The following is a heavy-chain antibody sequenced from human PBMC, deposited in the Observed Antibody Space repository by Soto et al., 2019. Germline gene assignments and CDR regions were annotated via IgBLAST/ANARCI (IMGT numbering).Heavy chain of an antibody. J-gene: IGHJ6*02. V-gene: IGHV3-48*03. CDR2: ISSSGSTI. CDR1: GFTFSSYE. CDR3: ARPYYDFWSGYYAGGWGMDV. Sequence: GSLRLSCAASGFTFSSYEMNWVRQAPGKGLEWVSYISSSGSTIYYADSVKGRFTISRDNAKNSLYLQMNSLRAEDTAVYYCARPYYDFWSGYYAGGWGMDVWGQGTTVTVSS. D-gene: IGHD3-3*01.